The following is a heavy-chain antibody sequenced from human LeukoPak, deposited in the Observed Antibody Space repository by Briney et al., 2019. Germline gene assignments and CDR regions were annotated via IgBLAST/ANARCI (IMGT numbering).Heavy chain of an antibody. CDR1: GYIFINYG. J-gene: IGHJ4*02. CDR3: AKTRDTVLNEY. V-gene: IGHV1-18*01. D-gene: IGHD3-10*01. Sequence: ASVKVSCKASGYIFINYGISWVRQAPGQGLEWMGWISPYNCHTNYEPNLHDRLTMTTDTSTSTAYMELRSLTPDDTAVYYCAKTRDTVLNEYWGQGTLVTVSS. CDR2: ISPYNCHT.